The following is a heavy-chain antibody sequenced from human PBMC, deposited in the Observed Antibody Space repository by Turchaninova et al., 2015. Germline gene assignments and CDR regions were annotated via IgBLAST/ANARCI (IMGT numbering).Heavy chain of an antibody. CDR1: GYTFTGYY. V-gene: IGHV1-2*02. Sequence: QVQLVQSGAEVKKPGASVKVSCKASGYTFTGYYMHWVRQAPGHGVEWMGWINPNSGGTNYAQKFQGRVTMTRDTSMSTAYMELRRLRSDDTAGYYWARDQGSGWYAYWGQGTLVTVSS. D-gene: IGHD6-19*01. CDR2: INPNSGGT. CDR3: ARDQGSGWYAY. J-gene: IGHJ4*02.